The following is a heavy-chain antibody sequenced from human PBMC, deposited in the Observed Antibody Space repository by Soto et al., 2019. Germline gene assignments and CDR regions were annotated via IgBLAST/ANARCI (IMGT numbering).Heavy chain of an antibody. CDR2: MNPNSGNT. V-gene: IGHV1-8*01. CDR3: ARDADIVVVGSAFDI. CDR1: GYTFTSYD. D-gene: IGHD2-15*01. Sequence: ASVKVSCKASGYTFTSYDINWVRQATGQGLEWMGWMNPNSGNTGYAQKFQGRVTMTRDTSMSTAYMELSSLRSEDTAVYYCARDADIVVVGSAFDIWGQGTMVTVSS. J-gene: IGHJ3*02.